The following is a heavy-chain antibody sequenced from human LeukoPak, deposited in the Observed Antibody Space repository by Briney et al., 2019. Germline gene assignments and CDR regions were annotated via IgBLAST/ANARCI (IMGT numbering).Heavy chain of an antibody. CDR3: TRGSPGYSSSWLDF. D-gene: IGHD6-13*01. V-gene: IGHV3-74*01. Sequence: GGSLRLSCATSAFTFSSYWMHWVRQAPGKGLVWVSRINSDGSSRSYADYVKGRFTISRDDAKNTLYLQMSSLSVDDAAIYYCTRGSPGYSSSWLDFWGQGILVTVSS. CDR2: INSDGSSR. J-gene: IGHJ4*02. CDR1: AFTFSSYW.